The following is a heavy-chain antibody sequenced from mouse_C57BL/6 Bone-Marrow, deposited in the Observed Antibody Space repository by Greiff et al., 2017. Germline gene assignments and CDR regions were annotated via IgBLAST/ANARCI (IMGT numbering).Heavy chain of an antibody. CDR2: FYPGDGDT. D-gene: IGHD2-10*01. Sequence: QVQLQQSGPELVKPGASVKISCKASGYAFSSSWMNWVKQRPGKGLEWIGRFYPGDGDTNYNGKFKGKATLTADKSSSTDYMQRRSLTSEDSAVYFCARSTCYGICAYWGQGTLVTVSA. V-gene: IGHV1-82*01. CDR3: ARSTCYGICAY. CDR1: GYAFSSSW. J-gene: IGHJ3*01.